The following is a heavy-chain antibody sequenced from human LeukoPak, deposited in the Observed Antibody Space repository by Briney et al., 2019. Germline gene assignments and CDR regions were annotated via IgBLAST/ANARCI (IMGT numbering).Heavy chain of an antibody. V-gene: IGHV3-23*01. CDR1: GFTFSTYD. Sequence: PGGSLRLSCAASGFTFSTYDMSWVRQAPGKGPVWVSGISGGATRTYYTDSVTGRFTISRDNSKNTLYLQMNSLRGEDTAVYFCAKGGGRGDYDLTGRFSTHFDSWGQGTPVIVSS. J-gene: IGHJ4*02. D-gene: IGHD4-17*01. CDR2: ISGGATRT. CDR3: AKGGGRGDYDLTGRFSTHFDS.